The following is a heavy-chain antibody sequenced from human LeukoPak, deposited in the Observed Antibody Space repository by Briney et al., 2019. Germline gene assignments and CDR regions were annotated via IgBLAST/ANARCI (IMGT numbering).Heavy chain of an antibody. CDR3: ARDPTRRFDL. Sequence: RGTLSPSRATSLLTLIGFGMTGVARAPGRGGGGVASIVEDGSETYYLDSVKGRFTFSRDNAKKSLYLQMNSLRGEDTAVYYCARDPTRRFDLWGQGTLVTVSS. V-gene: IGHV3-7*01. CDR1: LLTLIGFG. CDR2: IVEDGSET. J-gene: IGHJ4*02.